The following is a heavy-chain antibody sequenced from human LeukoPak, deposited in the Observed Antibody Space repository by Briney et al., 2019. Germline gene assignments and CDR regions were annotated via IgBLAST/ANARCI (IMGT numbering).Heavy chain of an antibody. CDR3: ARHYDSGSYPLDF. V-gene: IGHV4-59*08. CDR2: IYSSGST. J-gene: IGHJ4*02. Sequence: SETLSLTCTVSGGSIRGYFWSRIRQPPGKGLEWIGHIYSSGSTTYTPSLQGRVTISLDTSKNQFSLKLSSVTAADTAVYYCARHYDSGSYPLDFWGQGTLVTVSS. CDR1: GGSIRGYF. D-gene: IGHD3-10*01.